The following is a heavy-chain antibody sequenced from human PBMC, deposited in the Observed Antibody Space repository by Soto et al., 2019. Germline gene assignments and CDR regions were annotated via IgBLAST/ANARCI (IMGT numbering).Heavy chain of an antibody. CDR2: TRNRPNSYIT. CDR3: ARVWGYRGTSGNYYYYMDV. CDR1: GFTFTDHY. J-gene: IGHJ6*03. D-gene: IGHD5-12*01. V-gene: IGHV3-72*01. Sequence: EVQLVESGGGLVQPGGSLRLSCAASGFTFTDHYMDWLRQAPGKGLEWVGRTRNRPNSYITEDAPPVTGRFTISRDDSRGLLYLQMNRLKTGHTAVYYCARVWGYRGTSGNYYYYMDVWGKGTAVTVSS.